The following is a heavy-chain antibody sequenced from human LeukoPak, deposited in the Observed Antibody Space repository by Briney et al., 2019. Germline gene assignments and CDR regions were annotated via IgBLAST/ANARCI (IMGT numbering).Heavy chain of an antibody. CDR1: GFTFSTYN. J-gene: IGHJ4*02. CDR3: ARYGGSYNDY. Sequence: PGGSLRLSCAASGFTFSTYNMNWVRQAPGKGLEWVSSISGSSSYIYYADSVKGRFTISRDNAKNSLYLQMNSLRVEDTAVYYCARYGGSYNDYWGQGTLVTVSS. D-gene: IGHD1-26*01. CDR2: ISGSSSYI. V-gene: IGHV3-21*01.